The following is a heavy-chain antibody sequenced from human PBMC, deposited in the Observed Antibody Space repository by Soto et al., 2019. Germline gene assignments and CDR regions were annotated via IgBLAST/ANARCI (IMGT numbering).Heavy chain of an antibody. Sequence: EVQLVESGGGLVQPGGSLRLSCAASGFTFSNYWMNWVRQAPGKGLEWVANINQDGSEKSYVDSVKGRFTISRDNAKNSLYLQMNSLRAEDTAVYYCARGISSPGVDFWGQGTLVTVSS. J-gene: IGHJ4*02. CDR1: GFTFSNYW. CDR2: INQDGSEK. CDR3: ARGISSPGVDF. V-gene: IGHV3-7*03. D-gene: IGHD1-1*01.